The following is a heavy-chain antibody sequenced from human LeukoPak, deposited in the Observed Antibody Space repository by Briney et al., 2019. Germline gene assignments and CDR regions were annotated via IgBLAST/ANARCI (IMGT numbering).Heavy chain of an antibody. Sequence: GGSLRLSCAASGFTFSCCAMIWVRKAPGKGLEWVSAISSTGSSIFYADSVRGRFTISRDNSKKTLSLQMSSLRVEDTAVYYCANGVRGNYYGMDVWGQGTTVTVSS. J-gene: IGHJ6*02. CDR2: ISSTGSSI. CDR3: ANGVRGNYYGMDV. V-gene: IGHV3-23*01. CDR1: GFTFSCCA. D-gene: IGHD3-10*01.